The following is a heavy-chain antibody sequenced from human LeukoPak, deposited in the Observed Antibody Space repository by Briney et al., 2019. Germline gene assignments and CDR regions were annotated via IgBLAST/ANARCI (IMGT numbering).Heavy chain of an antibody. D-gene: IGHD3-9*01. CDR1: GFTFSSYA. Sequence: PGGPLRLSCAASGFTFSSYAMHWVRQAPGKGLEWVAVISYDGSNKYYADSVKGRFTISRDNSKNTLYLQMNSLRAEDTAVYYCAREPRYYDILTGYSAFDYWGQGTLVTVSS. CDR3: AREPRYYDILTGYSAFDY. V-gene: IGHV3-30-3*01. CDR2: ISYDGSNK. J-gene: IGHJ4*02.